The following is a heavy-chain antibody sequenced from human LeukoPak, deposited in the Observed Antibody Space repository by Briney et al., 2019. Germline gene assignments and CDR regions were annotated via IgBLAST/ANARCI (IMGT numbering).Heavy chain of an antibody. Sequence: GESLKISCKGSGYSFTSYWIGWVRQMPGKGLEWMGIIYPGDSDTRYSPSFQGQVTISADKSISTAYLQWSSLKASDTAMYYCARDRASEGGSYPNNWFDHWGQGTLVTVSS. CDR2: IYPGDSDT. CDR3: ARDRASEGGSYPNNWFDH. D-gene: IGHD1-26*01. CDR1: GYSFTSYW. V-gene: IGHV5-51*01. J-gene: IGHJ5*02.